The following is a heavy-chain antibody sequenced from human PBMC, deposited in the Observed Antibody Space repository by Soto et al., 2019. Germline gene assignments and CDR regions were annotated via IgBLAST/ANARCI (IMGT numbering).Heavy chain of an antibody. CDR3: ARAQGSGFLVP. J-gene: IGHJ5*02. CDR2: IYYSGRT. V-gene: IGHV4-30-4*01. D-gene: IGHD3-10*01. CDR1: GGSISSGDYY. Sequence: QVQLQESGPGLVKPSQTLSLTCTVSGGSISSGDYYWGWIRQPPGKGLEWIGYIYYSGRTYYNPSPQSRVTISVATSKNQFPVKLCSVTAADTAVYDCARAQGSGFLVPWGQGTLVTVSS.